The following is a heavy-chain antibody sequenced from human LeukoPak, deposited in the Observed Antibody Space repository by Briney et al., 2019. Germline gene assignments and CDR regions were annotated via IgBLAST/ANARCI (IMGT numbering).Heavy chain of an antibody. Sequence: PSETLSLTCTFSGDSMTNYYWNWIRQPPGKGLEWIGYIFYSGRTNYNPSLKSRVTMSVDTSKKQFTLNLTSVTAADTAVYYCARPARYCSSGSCYSDWYFDLWGRGTLVTVSS. CDR3: ARPARYCSSGSCYSDWYFDL. CDR1: GDSMTNYY. D-gene: IGHD2-15*01. V-gene: IGHV4-59*08. J-gene: IGHJ2*01. CDR2: IFYSGRT.